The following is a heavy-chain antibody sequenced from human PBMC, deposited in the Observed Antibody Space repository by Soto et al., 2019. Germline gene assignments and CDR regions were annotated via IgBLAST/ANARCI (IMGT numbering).Heavy chain of an antibody. CDR3: ARLPARRPNQMIAAATAVS. CDR2: INDTGST. J-gene: IGHJ5*02. V-gene: IGHV4-34*01. CDR1: GGAFIGYS. D-gene: IGHD6-13*01. Sequence: PSETLSLTCAVHGGAFIGYSCSCIRHPPGKWIEWIGEINDTGSTSYNPPLKSRVTISIDRSKRQFSLKLSSVTAADTAIYYCARLPARRPNQMIAAATAVSWGPGTLVTVSS.